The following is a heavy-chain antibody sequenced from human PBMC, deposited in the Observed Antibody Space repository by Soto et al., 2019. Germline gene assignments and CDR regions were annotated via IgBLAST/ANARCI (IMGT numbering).Heavy chain of an antibody. CDR1: GGSFSGYY. J-gene: IGHJ4*02. D-gene: IGHD3-16*02. Sequence: QVQLQQWGAGLLKPSETLSLTCAVYGGSFSGYYWSWIRQPPGKGLEWIGEINHSGSTNYNPSLKRRVTISVDTSKNQFSLKLSSVTAADTAVYYCARGGGVARLGELSSYADYWGQGTLVTVSS. CDR2: INHSGST. V-gene: IGHV4-34*01. CDR3: ARGGGVARLGELSSYADY.